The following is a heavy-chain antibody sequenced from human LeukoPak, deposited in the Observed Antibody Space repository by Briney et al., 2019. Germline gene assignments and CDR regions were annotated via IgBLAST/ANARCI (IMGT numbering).Heavy chain of an antibody. D-gene: IGHD1-1*01. CDR2: INHSGST. Sequence: SETLSLTCAVYGGSLSGYYWSWIRQPPGKGLEWIGEINHSGSTNYNPSLKSRVTISVDTSKNQFSLKLSSVTAADTAVYYCARGQSRNWNDVWFDPWGQGTLVTVSS. J-gene: IGHJ5*02. CDR1: GGSLSGYY. CDR3: ARGQSRNWNDVWFDP. V-gene: IGHV4-34*01.